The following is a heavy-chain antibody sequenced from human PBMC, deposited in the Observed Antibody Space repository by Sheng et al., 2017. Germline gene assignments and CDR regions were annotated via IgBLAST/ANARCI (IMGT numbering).Heavy chain of an antibody. CDR3: ARIHADFYGAN. J-gene: IGHJ4*02. CDR1: GFTFSDYY. V-gene: IGHV3-11*01. D-gene: IGHD3-3*01. CDR2: ISSRGSNV. Sequence: QVQLEESGGDLVKPGGSLRLSCVASGFTFSDYYMSWIRQAPGKGLEWVSYISSRGSNVWYANSVKGRFTMSRDNAKNSLYLQMDSLRADDTAVYYCARIHADFYGANWGQGILVTVSS.